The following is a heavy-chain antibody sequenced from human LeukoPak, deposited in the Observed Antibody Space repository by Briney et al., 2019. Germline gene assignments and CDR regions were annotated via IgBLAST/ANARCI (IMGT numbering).Heavy chain of an antibody. CDR1: GFTFSNYW. Sequence: GGSLRLFCAASGFTFSNYWMTWVRQAPGKGLEWVAHINQEGSEEHYMDSVKARFTISRDNAKNSLSLQMNSLRAEDTAVYYCVRDGGVSGYDLLDYWGQGTLVTVSS. J-gene: IGHJ4*02. D-gene: IGHD5-12*01. CDR3: VRDGGVSGYDLLDY. CDR2: INQEGSEE. V-gene: IGHV3-7*01.